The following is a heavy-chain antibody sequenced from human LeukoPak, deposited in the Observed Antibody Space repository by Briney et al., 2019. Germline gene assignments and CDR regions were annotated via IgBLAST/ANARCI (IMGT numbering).Heavy chain of an antibody. CDR3: AQSLVGATNPDY. Sequence: SETLSLTCAVYVGSFRSYYWTWIRQPPGKGLEWIGEINHSGSTNYNPSLKSRVTISVDTSKNQFSLKLSSVTAADTAVYYCAQSLVGATNPDYWGQGTLVTVSS. D-gene: IGHD1-26*01. V-gene: IGHV4-34*01. CDR1: VGSFRSYY. J-gene: IGHJ4*02. CDR2: INHSGST.